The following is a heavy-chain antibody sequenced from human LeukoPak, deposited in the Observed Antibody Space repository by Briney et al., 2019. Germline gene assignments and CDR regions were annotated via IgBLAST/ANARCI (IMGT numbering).Heavy chain of an antibody. D-gene: IGHD2-15*01. V-gene: IGHV1-18*01. CDR2: ISAYNGNT. Sequence: ASVKISCKASGYTFTSYGISWVRQAPGQGLEWMGWISAYNGNTNYAQKLQGRVTMTTDTSTSTAYMELRSLRSDDTAVYYCARDRDGYGSGGSCYWYMDVWGKGTTVTVSS. J-gene: IGHJ6*03. CDR3: ARDRDGYGSGGSCYWYMDV. CDR1: GYTFTSYG.